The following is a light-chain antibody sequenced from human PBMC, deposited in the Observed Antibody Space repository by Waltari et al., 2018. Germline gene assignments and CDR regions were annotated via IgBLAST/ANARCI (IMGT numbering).Light chain of an antibody. V-gene: IGLV1-44*01. J-gene: IGLJ3*02. CDR2: GNN. Sequence: QSVLTQPPSASGTPGQRATIPSSGSTSNIGGNSVNVYRRFPGTAPKPLIFGNNQRPSGVPDRFSGSKSGTSASLAISGLQSEDEAHYYCAAWDDGLNGWVFGGGTKLTVL. CDR1: TSNIGGNS. CDR3: AAWDDGLNGWV.